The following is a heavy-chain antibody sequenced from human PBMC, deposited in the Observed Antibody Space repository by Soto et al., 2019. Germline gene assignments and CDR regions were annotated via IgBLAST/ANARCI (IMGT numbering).Heavy chain of an antibody. CDR1: GFTLGNYW. V-gene: IGHV3-74*01. J-gene: IGHJ4*02. CDR2: INDYGTTI. Sequence: GGSLRLSCAASGFTLGNYWMHWVRQAPGKGLVWVSRINDYGTTINYAEAVEGRFIISRDDAKSEVYLQMTNLRAEDSAVYYCARGGLKPFDYCGKGALVTVSS. D-gene: IGHD2-21*02. CDR3: ARGGLKPFDY.